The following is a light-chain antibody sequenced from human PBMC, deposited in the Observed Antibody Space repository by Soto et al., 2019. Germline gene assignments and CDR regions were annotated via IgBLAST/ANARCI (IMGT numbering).Light chain of an antibody. J-gene: IGKJ2*01. CDR1: QSLSSY. CDR3: RQYGRSPSYH. Sequence: EIVLTQSPGTLSLSPGERATLSCRASQSLSSYLAWYQQKPGQAPRLLIYGASSRATGIPDRFSGSGSGTDFTLTISRLEPDDFAVYYCRQYGRSPSYHFGQGNKLEIK. CDR2: GAS. V-gene: IGKV3-20*01.